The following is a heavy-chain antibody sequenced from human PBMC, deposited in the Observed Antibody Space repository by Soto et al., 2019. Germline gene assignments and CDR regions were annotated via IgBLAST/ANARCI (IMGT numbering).Heavy chain of an antibody. CDR2: IYRGGST. Sequence: QVVESGGGLVRPGGSLRLSCAASGFNVNSNSVSWLRQAPGQGLEWVSLIYRGGSTDHADSVRGRFTVSRDVFKNTVYLEMNSLRVEDTAVYYCAREVSGGDFVGNWFDPWGRGTLVTVSS. D-gene: IGHD2-21*02. CDR3: AREVSGGDFVGNWFDP. J-gene: IGHJ5*02. V-gene: IGHV3-66*01. CDR1: GFNVNSNS.